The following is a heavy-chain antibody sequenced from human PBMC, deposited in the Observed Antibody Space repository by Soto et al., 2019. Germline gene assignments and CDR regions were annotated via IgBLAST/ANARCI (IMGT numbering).Heavy chain of an antibody. Sequence: EVQLVESGGGLVQPGGSLRLSCAASGFTFSGSWMTWVRQAPGKWLEWVANINKDGSNTYYVDSVKGRFTISRDNAKNSLFLQMNSLRVEDTAVYFCSRDLACSTNCWGAFDIWGQGTMVTVSS. D-gene: IGHD6-13*01. CDR2: INKDGSNT. V-gene: IGHV3-7*01. CDR1: GFTFSGSW. J-gene: IGHJ3*02. CDR3: SRDLACSTNCWGAFDI.